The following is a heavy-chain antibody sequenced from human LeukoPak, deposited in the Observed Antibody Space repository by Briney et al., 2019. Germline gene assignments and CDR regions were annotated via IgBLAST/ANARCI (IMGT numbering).Heavy chain of an antibody. CDR2: ISGSGGNT. Sequence: GGSLRLSCAASGFTFNNYGLSWVRQAPGKGLEWVSAISGSGGNTYYADSVKGRFTISRDISRNTLDLQMNSLRAEDTAVYYCARDDPYGSGSYPNYWGQGTLVTVSS. CDR3: ARDDPYGSGSYPNY. CDR1: GFTFNNYG. J-gene: IGHJ4*02. D-gene: IGHD3-10*01. V-gene: IGHV3-23*01.